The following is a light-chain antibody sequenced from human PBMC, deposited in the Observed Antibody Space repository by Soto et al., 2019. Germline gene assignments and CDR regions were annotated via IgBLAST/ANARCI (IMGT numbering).Light chain of an antibody. CDR1: NIGSKS. Sequence: SYELTQPPSVSVAPGKTARITCGGNNIGSKSVHWYQQTPGQAPVLVIYYDSDRPSGIPERFSGSNSGNTATLTISRVEAGYEADYYCQVWDSSSDQLFGGGTKLTVL. CDR3: QVWDSSSDQL. J-gene: IGLJ2*01. CDR2: YDS. V-gene: IGLV3-21*04.